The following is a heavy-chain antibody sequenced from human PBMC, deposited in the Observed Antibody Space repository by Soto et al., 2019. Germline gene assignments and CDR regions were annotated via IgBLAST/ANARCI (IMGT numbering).Heavy chain of an antibody. Sequence: KESGPTLVKPTQTLTLTCTFSGFSLSTSGVGVGWVRQPPGKALEWLALIYSNDDKRFSTSLKNRLTITKDTSKNQVVLTMTNMDTVGTATNYCAHMGGSGLFGMDVWGPGTTGTVSS. V-gene: IGHV2-5*01. D-gene: IGHD3-10*01. J-gene: IGHJ6*02. CDR1: GFSLSTSGVG. CDR3: AHMGGSGLFGMDV. CDR2: IYSNDDK.